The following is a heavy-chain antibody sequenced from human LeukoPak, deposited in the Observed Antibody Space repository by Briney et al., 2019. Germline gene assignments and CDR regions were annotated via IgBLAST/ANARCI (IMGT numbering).Heavy chain of an antibody. J-gene: IGHJ5*02. CDR2: ISGSGGST. CDR1: GFTFSSYG. CDR3: ARGSKYNSRWSRNKWFDP. D-gene: IGHD6-13*01. Sequence: GGSLRPSCAASGFTFSSYGMSWVRQAPGKGLEWVSAISGSGGSTYYADSVKGRFTISRDNSKNTLYLQMNSLRAEDTAVYYCARGSKYNSRWSRNKWFDPWGQGTLVTVSS. V-gene: IGHV3-23*01.